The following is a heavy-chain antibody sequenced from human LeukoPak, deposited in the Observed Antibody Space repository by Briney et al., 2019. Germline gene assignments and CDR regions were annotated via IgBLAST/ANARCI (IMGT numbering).Heavy chain of an antibody. D-gene: IGHD3-9*01. CDR2: IDPRDSDA. Sequence: GESLRISCRGSGYTFVSYWISWVRQMPGKGLEWMGTIDPRDSDASYSPSFQGHVTISADKAISTAYLHWSSLKASDTALYFCARHPPLDWSYYYHALDVWGKGTAVTVSS. J-gene: IGHJ6*04. CDR3: ARHPPLDWSYYYHALDV. V-gene: IGHV5-10-1*01. CDR1: GYTFVSYW.